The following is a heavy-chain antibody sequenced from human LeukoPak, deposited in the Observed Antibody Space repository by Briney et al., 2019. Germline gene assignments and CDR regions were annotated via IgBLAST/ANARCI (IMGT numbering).Heavy chain of an antibody. CDR1: GGSISSYY. J-gene: IGHJ3*02. Sequence: PSETLSLTCTVSGGSISSYYWSWIRQPPGKGLEWIGYIYYSGSTNYNPSLKSRVTISVDTSKNQFSLKLSSVTAADTAVYYCASRMVRGVIDAFDIWGQGTMVTVSS. D-gene: IGHD3-10*01. CDR3: ASRMVRGVIDAFDI. V-gene: IGHV4-59*01. CDR2: IYYSGST.